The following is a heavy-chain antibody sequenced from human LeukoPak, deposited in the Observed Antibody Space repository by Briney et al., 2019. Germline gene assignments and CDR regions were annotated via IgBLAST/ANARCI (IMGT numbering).Heavy chain of an antibody. CDR2: INHSGST. CDR3: ARDEFD. CDR1: GGSFSGYY. V-gene: IGHV4-34*01. J-gene: IGHJ4*02. Sequence: SETLSLTCAVYGGSFSGYYWSWIRQPPGKGLEWIGEINHSGSTNYNPSLKSRVTISVDTSKNQFSLKLSSVTAADTAVYYCARDEFDWGQGTLVTVSS.